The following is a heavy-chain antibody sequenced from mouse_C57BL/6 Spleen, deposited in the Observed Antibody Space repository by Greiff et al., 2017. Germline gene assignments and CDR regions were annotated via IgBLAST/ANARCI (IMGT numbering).Heavy chain of an antibody. CDR1: GFTFSSYA. CDR3: ARDQDYGYDRGVYAMDY. D-gene: IGHD2-2*01. Sequence: EVKLEESGGGLVKPGGSLKLSCAASGFTFSSYAMSWVRQTPEKRLEWVATISDGGSYTYYPDNVKGRFTISRDNAKNNLYLQMSHLKSEDTAMYYCARDQDYGYDRGVYAMDYWGQGTSVTVSS. J-gene: IGHJ4*01. V-gene: IGHV5-4*01. CDR2: ISDGGSYT.